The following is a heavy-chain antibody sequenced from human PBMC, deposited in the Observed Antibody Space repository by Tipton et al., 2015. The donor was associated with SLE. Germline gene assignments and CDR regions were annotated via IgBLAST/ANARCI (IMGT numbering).Heavy chain of an antibody. CDR2: IYHSGST. CDR3: ARAPNSKEDF. CDR1: GYSITSGYY. V-gene: IGHV4-38-2*02. D-gene: IGHD4-23*01. J-gene: IGHJ4*02. Sequence: PGLVKPSETLSLTCTVSGYSITSGYYWGWIRQPPGKGLEWIGSIYHSGSTNYRPSLKSRVTISVDTSKNQFSLKLSSVTAADTALYYCARAPNSKEDFWGKGTRVTVSS.